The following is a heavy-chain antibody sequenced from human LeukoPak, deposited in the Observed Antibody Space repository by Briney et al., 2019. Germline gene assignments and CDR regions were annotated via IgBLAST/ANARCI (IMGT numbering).Heavy chain of an antibody. Sequence: GGSLRLSCAASGFTFSSSAMSWVRQVPGKGLEWVSGISASGGSTYYADSVRGRFTISRDNSKNTLYVQMNSLRDEDTAVCYCAKDQRWESPPYLDSWGQGTLVTVSS. CDR1: GFTFSSSA. CDR2: ISASGGST. CDR3: AKDQRWESPPYLDS. D-gene: IGHD1-26*01. V-gene: IGHV3-23*01. J-gene: IGHJ4*02.